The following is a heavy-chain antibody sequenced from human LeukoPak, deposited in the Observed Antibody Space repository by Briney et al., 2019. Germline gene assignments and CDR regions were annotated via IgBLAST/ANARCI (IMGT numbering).Heavy chain of an antibody. V-gene: IGHV3-74*01. D-gene: IGHD3-10*01. J-gene: IGHJ4*02. CDR3: TKDYGSGAYLDY. CDR1: GFTFSSYW. Sequence: GGSLRLSCAASGFTFSSYWMHWVRQAPGQGLLWVSRIDTDGSRTGYADSVKGRFTISRDNAKNTLYLQVNNLRAEDTAVYYCTKDYGSGAYLDYWGQGTLVTVSS. CDR2: IDTDGSRT.